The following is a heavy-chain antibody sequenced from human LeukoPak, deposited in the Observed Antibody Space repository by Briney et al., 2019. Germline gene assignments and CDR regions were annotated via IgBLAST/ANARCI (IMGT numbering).Heavy chain of an antibody. CDR1: GGSISSGDYC. Sequence: TSQTLSLTCTVSGGSISSGDYCWSWIRRPRGKGLEGIVYIYYSGSTYYNPSLKSRVTISVDTSKNQFSLKLSSVTAADTAVYYCARVGYDSSGYYHDAFDIWGQGTMVTVSS. V-gene: IGHV4-30-4*08. J-gene: IGHJ3*02. CDR3: ARVGYDSSGYYHDAFDI. D-gene: IGHD3-22*01. CDR2: IYYSGST.